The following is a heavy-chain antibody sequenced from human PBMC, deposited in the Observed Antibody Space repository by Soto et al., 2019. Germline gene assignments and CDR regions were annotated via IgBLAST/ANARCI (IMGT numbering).Heavy chain of an antibody. CDR1: GGSIDSYI. D-gene: IGHD3-16*01. Sequence: PSETLSLTCTVSGGSIDSYISWIRQPPGKGLEYIGYIYYTGSTSYNASLKGRVAISLDTSRNQVSLNLNSVTAADTAVYYCAKSGHVFEGVVWGQGTLVTVSS. CDR3: AKSGHVFEGVV. J-gene: IGHJ4*02. V-gene: IGHV4-59*01. CDR2: IYYTGST.